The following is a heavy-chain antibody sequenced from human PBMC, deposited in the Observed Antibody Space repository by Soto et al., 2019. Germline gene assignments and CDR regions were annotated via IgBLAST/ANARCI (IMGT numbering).Heavy chain of an antibody. CDR2: IYPGDSDT. V-gene: IGHV5-51*01. CDR3: ARSFYCSGGSCYSPD. Sequence: PGESLKICCKVSGYSFTSYWIGWVRQMPGKGLEWMGIIYPGDSDTRYSPSFQGQVTISADKSISTAYLQWSSLKASDTAMYYCARSFYCSGGSCYSPDWGQGTLVTVSS. J-gene: IGHJ4*02. D-gene: IGHD2-15*01. CDR1: GYSFTSYW.